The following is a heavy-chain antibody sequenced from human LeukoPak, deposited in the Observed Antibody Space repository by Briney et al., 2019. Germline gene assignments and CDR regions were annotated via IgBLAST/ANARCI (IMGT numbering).Heavy chain of an antibody. J-gene: IGHJ4*02. CDR3: ARSGTWYVFDY. CDR2: IYYSGSA. CDR1: GGSISSYY. Sequence: SETLSLTCTVSGGSISSYYWSWIRQPPGKGLEWIGHIYYSGSANYNPSLKSRVTISLDTSKNQFSLKLSSVIAADTAMYYCARSGTWYVFDYWGQGTLVTVSS. V-gene: IGHV4-59*01. D-gene: IGHD6-13*01.